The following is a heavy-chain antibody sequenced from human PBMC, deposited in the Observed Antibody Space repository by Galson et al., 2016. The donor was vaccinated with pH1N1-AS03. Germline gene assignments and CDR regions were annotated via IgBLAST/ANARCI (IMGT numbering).Heavy chain of an antibody. CDR1: GFTFDDHA. Sequence: SLRLSCAVSGFTFDDHAMHWVRQGPGKGLEWVSLISWDGGSTYYADSVKGRFTISRDNGKNSLYLQMNSLRLEDTALYYCAKGMGMGYCSGGSCYPLDYWGQGTLVTVSS. V-gene: IGHV3-43D*03. CDR3: AKGMGMGYCSGGSCYPLDY. D-gene: IGHD2-15*01. J-gene: IGHJ4*02. CDR2: ISWDGGST.